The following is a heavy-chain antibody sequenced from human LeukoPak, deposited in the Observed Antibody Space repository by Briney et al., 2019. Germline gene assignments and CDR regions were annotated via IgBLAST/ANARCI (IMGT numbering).Heavy chain of an antibody. CDR1: GFTFSSYG. CDR3: ARGAVAGTWPGAFDV. V-gene: IGHV3-30*03. D-gene: IGHD6-19*01. Sequence: GRSLRLSCAASGFTFSSYGMHWVRQAPGKGLEWVAVISYDGSNKYYADSVKGRFTISRDNSKNTLYLQMNSLRAEDTAVYYCARGAVAGTWPGAFDVWGQGTMVTVSS. J-gene: IGHJ3*01. CDR2: ISYDGSNK.